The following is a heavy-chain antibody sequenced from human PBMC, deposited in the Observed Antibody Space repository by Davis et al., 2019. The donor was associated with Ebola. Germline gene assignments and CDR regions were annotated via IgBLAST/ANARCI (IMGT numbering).Heavy chain of an antibody. Sequence: GSLRLSCAASGFTFSGSAMHWVRQASGKGLEWVGRIRSKANSYATAYAASVKGRFTISRDDSKNTAYLQMNSLKTEDTAVYYCTSLVRGDFDYWGQGTLVTVSS. CDR1: GFTFSGSA. D-gene: IGHD2-21*01. CDR2: IRSKANSYAT. J-gene: IGHJ4*02. CDR3: TSLVRGDFDY. V-gene: IGHV3-73*01.